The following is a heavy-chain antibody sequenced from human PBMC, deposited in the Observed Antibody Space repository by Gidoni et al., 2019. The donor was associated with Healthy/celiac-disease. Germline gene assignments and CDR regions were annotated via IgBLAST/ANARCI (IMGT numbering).Heavy chain of an antibody. D-gene: IGHD6-6*01. J-gene: IGHJ3*02. CDR1: GFSLSPSGVG. Sequence: QLTLKESGPPLVKPTQTLTLPCTFSGFSLSPSGVGVGWIRQPPGKALEWLALIYWNDDKRYSPSLKSRLTITKDTSKNQVVLTMTNMDPVDTATYYCAHRPIAARPDANAFDIWGQGTMVTVSS. CDR3: AHRPIAARPDANAFDI. CDR2: IYWNDDK. V-gene: IGHV2-5*01.